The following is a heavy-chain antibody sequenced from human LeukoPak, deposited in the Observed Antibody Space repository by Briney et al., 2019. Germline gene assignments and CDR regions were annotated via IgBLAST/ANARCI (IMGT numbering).Heavy chain of an antibody. V-gene: IGHV3-23*01. CDR1: GFTFSSYA. D-gene: IGHD3-22*01. J-gene: IGHJ4*02. Sequence: GGSLRLSCAASGFTFSSYAMSWVRQAPGKGLEWVSGISLDGATTYYAGSVEGRFTISRDNSKNTLYLQMNSLRAEDTAVYYCAKDDYYDTSGYRDWGQGTLVTVSS. CDR2: ISLDGATT. CDR3: AKDDYYDTSGYRD.